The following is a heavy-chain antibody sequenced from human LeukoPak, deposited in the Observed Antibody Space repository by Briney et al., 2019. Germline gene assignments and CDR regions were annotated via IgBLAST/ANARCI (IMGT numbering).Heavy chain of an antibody. CDR3: ARGALRYYDSSGYYAAGYYYMDV. D-gene: IGHD3-22*01. CDR2: INPNSGGT. CDR1: GYTFTGYY. V-gene: IGHV1-2*02. J-gene: IGHJ6*03. Sequence: GASVKVSCKASGYTFTGYYMHWVRQAPGQGLEWMGWINPNSGGTNYAQKFQGRVTMTRDTSISTAYMELSRLRSDDTAVYYCARGALRYYDSSGYYAAGYYYMDVWGKGTTVTISS.